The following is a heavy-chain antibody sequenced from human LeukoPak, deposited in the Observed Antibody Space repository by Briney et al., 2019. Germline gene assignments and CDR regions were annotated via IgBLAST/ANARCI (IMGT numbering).Heavy chain of an antibody. CDR3: ARDIGDCSSLSCYNHYYYMDV. V-gene: IGHV3-7*01. Sequence: GFLRLSCAASGFTFSNYWMGWVRQAPGKGLEWVANIKQDGSEKYYVDSVKGRFTISRDNTKSSLYLQMNSLRDEDTAVYYCARDIGDCSSLSCYNHYYYMDVWGKGTTVTVSS. CDR1: GFTFSNYW. J-gene: IGHJ6*03. CDR2: IKQDGSEK. D-gene: IGHD2-2*02.